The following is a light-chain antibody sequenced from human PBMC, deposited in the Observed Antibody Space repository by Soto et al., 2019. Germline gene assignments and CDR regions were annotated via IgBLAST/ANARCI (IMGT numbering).Light chain of an antibody. J-gene: IGLJ3*02. CDR2: SNN. V-gene: IGLV1-44*01. Sequence: QSVLTQPPSASATPGQRVTISCSGSTSNIGSNTVNWYQQLPGTTPKLPIYSNNQRPSGVPHRFSGSKSGTSASLAISVLQSEDEADYYCAAWDDSLNGWVFGGGTKVTVL. CDR1: TSNIGSNT. CDR3: AAWDDSLNGWV.